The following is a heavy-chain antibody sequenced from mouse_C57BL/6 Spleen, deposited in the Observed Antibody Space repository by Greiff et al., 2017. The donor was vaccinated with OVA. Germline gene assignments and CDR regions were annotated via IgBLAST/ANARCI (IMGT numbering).Heavy chain of an antibody. V-gene: IGHV5-17*01. CDR1: GFTFSDYG. D-gene: IGHD2-4*01. J-gene: IGHJ3*01. CDR3: ARDDYGWFAY. CDR2: ISSGSSTI. Sequence: EVKVEESGGGLVKPGGSLKLSCAASGFTFSDYGMHWVRQAPEKGLEWVAYISSGSSTIYYADTVKGRFTISRDNAKNTLFLQMTSLRSEDTAMYYCARDDYGWFAYWGQGTLVTVSA.